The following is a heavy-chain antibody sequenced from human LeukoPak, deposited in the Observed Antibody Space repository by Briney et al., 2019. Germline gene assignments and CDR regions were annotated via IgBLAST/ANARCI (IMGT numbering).Heavy chain of an antibody. CDR3: ARGPYYYDSSGYPNWFDP. CDR1: GGSISSGGSY. V-gene: IGHV4-31*03. D-gene: IGHD3-22*01. Sequence: PSQTLSLTCTVSGGSISSGGSYWSWIRQHPGKGLEWIGYIYYSGSTYYNPSLKSRVTISVDTSKNQFSLKLSSVTAADTAVYYCARGPYYYDSSGYPNWFDPWGQGTLVTVSS. J-gene: IGHJ5*02. CDR2: IYYSGST.